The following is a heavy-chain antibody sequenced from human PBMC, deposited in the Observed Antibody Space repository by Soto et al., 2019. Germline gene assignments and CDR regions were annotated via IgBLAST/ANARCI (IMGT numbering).Heavy chain of an antibody. J-gene: IGHJ6*02. CDR1: GFTFRSYT. CDR2: ISDSFDSI. D-gene: IGHD2-15*01. Sequence: PGGSLRLSCAASGFTFRSYTINWVRQAPGKGLEWLSSISDSFDSIYYVDSVRGRFTISRDNAKNSVFLQMDSLRTEDTAVYFCAIEVEPYAPYYNPMDVWGQWTTVTV. V-gene: IGHV3-21*01. CDR3: AIEVEPYAPYYNPMDV.